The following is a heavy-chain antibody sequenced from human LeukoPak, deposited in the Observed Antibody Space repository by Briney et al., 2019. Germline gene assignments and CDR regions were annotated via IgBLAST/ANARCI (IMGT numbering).Heavy chain of an antibody. CDR3: AREGGDYYDSSGYYWFDP. Sequence: ASVKVSCKASGYTFTSYYMHWVRQAPGQGLEWMGWINPNSGGTNYAQKFQGRVTMTRDTSISTAYMELSRLRSDDTAVYYCAREGGDYYDSSGYYWFDPWGQGTLVTVSS. J-gene: IGHJ5*02. D-gene: IGHD3-22*01. CDR2: INPNSGGT. CDR1: GYTFTSYY. V-gene: IGHV1-2*02.